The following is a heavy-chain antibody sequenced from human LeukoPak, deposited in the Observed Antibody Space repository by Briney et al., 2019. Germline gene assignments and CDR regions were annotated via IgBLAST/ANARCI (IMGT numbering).Heavy chain of an antibody. J-gene: IGHJ6*04. CDR1: GGSISSGGYS. CDR3: ARGLWFGELPPLGYYYYYGMDV. Sequence: PSETLSLTCAVSGGSISSGGYSWSWIRQPPGKGLEWVGYIYDSGSTYYNPSLKSRVTISVDRSKNQFSLKLSSVTAADTAVYYCARGLWFGELPPLGYYYYYGMDVWGKGTTVTVSS. V-gene: IGHV4-30-2*01. CDR2: IYDSGST. D-gene: IGHD3-10*01.